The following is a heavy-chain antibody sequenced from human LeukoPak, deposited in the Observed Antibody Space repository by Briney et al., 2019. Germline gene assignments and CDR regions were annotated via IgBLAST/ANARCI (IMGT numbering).Heavy chain of an antibody. CDR2: IHYSGDT. Sequence: PSQILSLTCTVSGGSISSRNYYWSWIRQPPGKGLEWIGFIHYSGDTYYKPSLKSRLTISLDTSKNLFSLNVNSVTAADTAVYFCASNYWSYYYNAMDVWGQGTTVTVSS. D-gene: IGHD2-8*02. J-gene: IGHJ6*02. CDR3: ASNYWSYYYNAMDV. CDR1: GGSISSRNYY. V-gene: IGHV4-30-4*01.